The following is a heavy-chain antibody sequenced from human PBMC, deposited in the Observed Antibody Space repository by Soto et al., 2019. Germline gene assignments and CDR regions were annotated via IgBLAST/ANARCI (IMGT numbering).Heavy chain of an antibody. CDR3: ARERPSYGDYGGGAFDI. CDR1: GYTFTSYG. CDR2: ISGYNDNT. V-gene: IGHV1-18*01. Sequence: ASVKGSCKASGYTFTSYGISWVRQAPGQGLEWMGWISGYNDNTNYAQKFQGRVTMTIDTSTLTAYIEVKSLRAEDTAVYYCARERPSYGDYGGGAFDIWGQGTMVTVS. J-gene: IGHJ3*02. D-gene: IGHD4-17*01.